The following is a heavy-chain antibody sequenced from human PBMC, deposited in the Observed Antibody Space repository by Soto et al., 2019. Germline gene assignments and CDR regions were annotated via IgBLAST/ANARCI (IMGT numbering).Heavy chain of an antibody. J-gene: IGHJ4*02. V-gene: IGHV3-48*03. D-gene: IGHD3-3*02. Sequence: EVQLVESGGGLVQPGGSLRLSCAASGCNFTSYEMNWVRQAPGKGLEWVSYISSTGSTIYYADSVRGRFTISRDNAKNSLYLQMSSLRAEDTALYYCARSPFLECNWAQGTLVTVSS. CDR3: ARSPFLECN. CDR1: GCNFTSYE. CDR2: ISSTGSTI.